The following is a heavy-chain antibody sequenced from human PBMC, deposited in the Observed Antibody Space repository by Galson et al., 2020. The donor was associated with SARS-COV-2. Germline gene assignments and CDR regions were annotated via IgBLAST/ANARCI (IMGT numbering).Heavy chain of an antibody. Sequence: ASVKVSCKASGYTFTSYYIHWVRQAPGQGLEWMGIINPSGGGTTYAQKFQGRVTMTRDTSTSTVYMELSSLRSEDTAVYYCARDSQGGNDYNYLLFWGQETLVTVSS. CDR3: ARDSQGGNDYNYLLF. V-gene: IGHV1-46*01. CDR2: INPSGGGT. CDR1: GYTFTSYY. J-gene: IGHJ4*02. D-gene: IGHD4-4*01.